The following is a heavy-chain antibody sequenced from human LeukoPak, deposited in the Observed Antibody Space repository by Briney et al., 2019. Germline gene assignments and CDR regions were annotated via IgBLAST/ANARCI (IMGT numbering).Heavy chain of an antibody. CDR1: GGSISSSSYY. J-gene: IGHJ3*02. Sequence: PSETLSLTCTVSGGSISSSSYYWGWIRQPPGKGLEWIGSIYYSGSTYYNPSLKSRVTISVDTSKNQFSLKLSSVTAADTAVYYCARLNGYSNYVTAFDIWGQGTMVTVSS. CDR2: IYYSGST. CDR3: ARLNGYSNYVTAFDI. V-gene: IGHV4-39*01. D-gene: IGHD4-11*01.